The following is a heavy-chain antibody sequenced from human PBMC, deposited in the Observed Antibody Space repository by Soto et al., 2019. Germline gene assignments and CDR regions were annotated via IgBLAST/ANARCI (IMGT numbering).Heavy chain of an antibody. J-gene: IGHJ4*02. CDR1: GDSISTNNW. Sequence: SETLSLTCAVSGDSISTNNWWSWVRQPPGKGLEWIGEIYHYGNTNYNPSLKSRVTMSVDTSKNQFSLKLTSVTAADTAMYYCARDAAVPGETDRFDFWGQGTLVTVSS. CDR2: IYHYGNT. V-gene: IGHV4-4*02. CDR3: ARDAAVPGETDRFDF. D-gene: IGHD6-19*01.